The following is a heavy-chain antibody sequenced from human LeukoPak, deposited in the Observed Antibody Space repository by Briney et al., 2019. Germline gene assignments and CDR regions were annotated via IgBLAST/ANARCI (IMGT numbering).Heavy chain of an antibody. CDR2: IIPIFGTA. V-gene: IGHV1-69*05. Sequence: SVKVSCKASGGTFSIYAISWVRQAPGQGLEWMGRIIPIFGTANYAQKFQGRVTITTDESTSTAYRELSSLRSEDTAVYYCARERWAARANVNWFDPWGQGTLVTVSS. J-gene: IGHJ5*02. D-gene: IGHD5-18*01. CDR1: GGTFSIYA. CDR3: ARERWAARANVNWFDP.